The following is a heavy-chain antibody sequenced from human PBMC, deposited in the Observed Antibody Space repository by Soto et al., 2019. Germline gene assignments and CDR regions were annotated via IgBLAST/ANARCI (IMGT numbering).Heavy chain of an antibody. V-gene: IGHV4-31*03. J-gene: IGHJ5*02. Sequence: PSETLSLTCTVSGGSISSGGYYWSWIRQHPGKGLEWIGYIYYSGSTYYNPSLKSRVTISVDTSKNQFSLKLSSVTAADTAVYYCARAETLYYYDSSGSNWFDPWGQGTLVTVSS. CDR2: IYYSGST. CDR3: ARAETLYYYDSSGSNWFDP. D-gene: IGHD3-22*01. CDR1: GGSISSGGYY.